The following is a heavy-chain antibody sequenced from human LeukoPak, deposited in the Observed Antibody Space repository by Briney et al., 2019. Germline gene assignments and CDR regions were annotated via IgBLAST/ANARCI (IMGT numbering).Heavy chain of an antibody. V-gene: IGHV3-30-3*01. CDR2: ISYDGNNK. D-gene: IGHD3-22*01. CDR3: ASGDYHDSSGYPTYFDS. J-gene: IGHJ4*02. Sequence: PGRSLRLSCAASGFTFSNYAMDWVRQAPGKGPEWVAVISYDGNNKYYADSVKGRFTISRDDSKSSLYLQMDSLRTEDTAVYYCASGDYHDSSGYPTYFDSWGQGTLVTVSS. CDR1: GFTFSNYA.